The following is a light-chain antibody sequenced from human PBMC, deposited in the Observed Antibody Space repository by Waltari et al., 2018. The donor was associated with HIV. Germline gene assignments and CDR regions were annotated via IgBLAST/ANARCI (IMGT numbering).Light chain of an antibody. CDR2: STN. CDR3: AAWDDSLNGYL. V-gene: IGLV1-44*01. CDR1: SPNIGRNT. Sequence: QSVLTQPPSASGTPGQRVAIACSGSSPNIGRNTVNWYQQLPGTAPKLLIYSTNQRPSGVPDRFSGSKSGTSASLAISGLQSEDEADYYCAAWDDSLNGYLFGTGTKVTVL. J-gene: IGLJ1*01.